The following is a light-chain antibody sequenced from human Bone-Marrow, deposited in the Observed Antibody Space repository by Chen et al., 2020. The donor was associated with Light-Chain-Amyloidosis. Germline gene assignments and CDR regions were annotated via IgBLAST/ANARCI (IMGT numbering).Light chain of an antibody. CDR2: AVS. V-gene: IGLV2-8*01. Sequence: QSALTQPPSASGSPGQSVTISCTGTSSDVGGYNYVSWYQQHPGKAPKLMIYAVSKRPSGVPDRFSGSKSGSPASLTVYGLQAEDEADYYCSSYAGSNNLVFGRGTKLTVL. J-gene: IGLJ3*02. CDR1: SSDVGGYNY. CDR3: SSYAGSNNLV.